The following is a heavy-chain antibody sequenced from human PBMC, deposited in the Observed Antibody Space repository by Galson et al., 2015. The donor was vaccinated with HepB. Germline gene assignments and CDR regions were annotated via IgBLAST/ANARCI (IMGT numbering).Heavy chain of an antibody. V-gene: IGHV3-20*01. D-gene: IGHD2-2*01. J-gene: IGHJ6*03. CDR1: GFTFDDYG. CDR2: INWNGGST. CDR3: ARGAYSTSTKNYYYYMDV. Sequence: SLRLSCAASGFTFDDYGMSWVRQAPGKGLEWVSGINWNGGSTGYADSVKGRFTISRDNAKNSLYLQMNSLRAEDTALYHCARGAYSTSTKNYYYYMDVWGKGTTVTVSS.